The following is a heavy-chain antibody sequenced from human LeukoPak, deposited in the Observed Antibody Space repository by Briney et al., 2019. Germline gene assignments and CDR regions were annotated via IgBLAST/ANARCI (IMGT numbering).Heavy chain of an antibody. CDR2: IIPIFGTA. J-gene: IGHJ6*03. V-gene: IGHV1-69*13. CDR1: GGTFSSYA. CDR3: ARVKYYYGSGSYRSLYYYYYMDV. D-gene: IGHD3-10*01. Sequence: SVKVSCKASGGTFSSYAISWVRQAPGQGLEWMGGIIPIFGTANYAQKFQGRVTITADESTSTAYMELSSLRSEDTAVYYCARVKYYYGSGSYRSLYYYYYMDVWGKGTTVTISS.